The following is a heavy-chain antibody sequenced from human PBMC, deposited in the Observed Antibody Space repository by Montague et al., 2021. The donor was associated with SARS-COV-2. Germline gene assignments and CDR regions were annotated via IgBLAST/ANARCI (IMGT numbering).Heavy chain of an antibody. V-gene: IGHV3-23*01. CDR3: RVGNYYDSISDY. D-gene: IGHD3-22*01. Sequence: PLRLSCAASGFTFSSYAMSWVRQAPGKGLEWVSAISGSGGSTYYADSVKGRFTISRDNSKNTLYLQMNSLRAEDTAVYYCRVGNYYDSISDYWGQGTLVTVSS. J-gene: IGHJ4*02. CDR1: GFTFSSYA. CDR2: ISGSGGST.